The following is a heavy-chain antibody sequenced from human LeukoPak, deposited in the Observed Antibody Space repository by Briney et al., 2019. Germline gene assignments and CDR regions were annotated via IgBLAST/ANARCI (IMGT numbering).Heavy chain of an antibody. CDR1: GASITSSNYY. CDR3: ARGFYYDNYMDV. CDR2: IRYSGST. Sequence: PSETPSLTCTVSGASITSSNYYWSWLRQHPGRGREWIGYIRYSGSTYHNPSLKRRLAISVDTSRNQFSLDLSSVTAADTAVYYCARGFYYDNYMDVWGNGTTVTVSS. V-gene: IGHV4-31*03. J-gene: IGHJ6*03. D-gene: IGHD3-22*01.